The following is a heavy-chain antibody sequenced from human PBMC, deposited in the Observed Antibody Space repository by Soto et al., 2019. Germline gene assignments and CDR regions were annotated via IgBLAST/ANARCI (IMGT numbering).Heavy chain of an antibody. J-gene: IGHJ1*01. CDR1: GFTFSSYA. D-gene: IGHD3-22*01. CDR3: ARVEYYYDSSGYYHEFFQH. Sequence: GGSLRLSCAASGFTFSSYAMSWVRQAPGKGLEWVAIIKQDGSETKYVDSVKGRFTISRDNAENSLFLQMNSLRDEDTAVYYCARVEYYYDSSGYYHEFFQHWGPGTQVTVSS. V-gene: IGHV3-7*01. CDR2: IKQDGSET.